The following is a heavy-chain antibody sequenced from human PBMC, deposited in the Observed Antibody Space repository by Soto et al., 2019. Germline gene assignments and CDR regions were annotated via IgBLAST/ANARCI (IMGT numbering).Heavy chain of an antibody. Sequence: QVQLQESGPGLAKPSQTLSLTCTVSGGSISSGDSYWSWIRQTPGKGLEWLGCVHYSGTTYYNPSLKTRVIISVDTSKNQFSLKLSSVTAADTAVYYCARDTTGTPYYYYGMDVWGQGTTVTVSS. CDR2: VHYSGTT. CDR1: GGSISSGDSY. CDR3: ARDTTGTPYYYYGMDV. V-gene: IGHV4-30-4*01. D-gene: IGHD1-1*01. J-gene: IGHJ6*02.